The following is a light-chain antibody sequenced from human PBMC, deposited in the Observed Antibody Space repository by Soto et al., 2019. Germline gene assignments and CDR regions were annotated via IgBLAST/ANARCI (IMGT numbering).Light chain of an antibody. CDR3: QQYTVWPLT. Sequence: EIVMTQSPATLSVSPGERATLSCRASQSVSSNLAWYQQKPGQTPKLLIYVASTRATGIPARFSGSGSGTEFTLTIGSLQSEDFAVYYCQQYTVWPLTFGGGTKVEFK. J-gene: IGKJ4*01. CDR2: VAS. CDR1: QSVSSN. V-gene: IGKV3-15*01.